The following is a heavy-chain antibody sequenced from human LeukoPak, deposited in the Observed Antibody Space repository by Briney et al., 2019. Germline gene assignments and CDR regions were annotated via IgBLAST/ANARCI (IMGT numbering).Heavy chain of an antibody. CDR2: ITGSGGFT. CDR1: GFPFSTYA. V-gene: IGHV3-23*01. CDR3: VRPLDY. D-gene: IGHD1-14*01. Sequence: GGSLRLSCAASGFPFSTYAMNWVRQAPGKGLEWVSVITGSGGFTQYADSVKGRFTISRDNSKNTVYLQMNSLRVEDTALYYCVRPLDYWGQGTLVTVSS. J-gene: IGHJ4*02.